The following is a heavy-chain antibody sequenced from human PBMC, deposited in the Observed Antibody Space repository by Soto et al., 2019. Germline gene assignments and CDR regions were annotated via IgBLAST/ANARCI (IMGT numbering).Heavy chain of an antibody. J-gene: IGHJ6*02. CDR1: GFTFSSYG. CDR3: AKDLYDFPPYYYGMDV. Sequence: LRLSCAASGFTFSSYGMHWVRQAPGKGLEWVAVISYDGSNKYYADSVKGRFTISRDNSKNTLYLQMNSLRAEDTAVYYCAKDLYDFPPYYYGMDVWGQGTTVTVSS. V-gene: IGHV3-30*18. D-gene: IGHD3-3*01. CDR2: ISYDGSNK.